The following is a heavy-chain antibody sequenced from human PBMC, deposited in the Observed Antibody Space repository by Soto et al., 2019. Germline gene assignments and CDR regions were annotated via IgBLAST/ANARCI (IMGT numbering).Heavy chain of an antibody. J-gene: IGHJ6*02. V-gene: IGHV1-69*13. D-gene: IGHD1-7*01. CDR2: IIPIFGTA. CDR3: ARDKNLYYYYGMDV. Sequence: ASVKVSCKASGGTFSRYAISWVRQAPGQGLEWMGGIIPIFGTANYAQKFQGRVTITADESTSTAYMELSSLRSEDTAVYYCARDKNLYYYYGMDVWGQGTTVTVSS. CDR1: GGTFSRYA.